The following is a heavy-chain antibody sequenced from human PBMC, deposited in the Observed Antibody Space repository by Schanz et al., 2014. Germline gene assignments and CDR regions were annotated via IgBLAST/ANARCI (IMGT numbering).Heavy chain of an antibody. D-gene: IGHD4-4*01. J-gene: IGHJ5*02. CDR2: LSGGGGGT. CDR3: GKAADRTVTRFDP. V-gene: IGHV3-23*04. CDR1: GFTFSAYA. Sequence: EVHLVESGGGLVQPGGSLRLSCAASGFTFSAYAMSWVRQAPGKGLEWVSALSGGGGGTHYADSVRGRFTISSDSSKNTLYLQRSSLRADDTADDYCGKAADRTVTRFDPWGQGTLVTVSS.